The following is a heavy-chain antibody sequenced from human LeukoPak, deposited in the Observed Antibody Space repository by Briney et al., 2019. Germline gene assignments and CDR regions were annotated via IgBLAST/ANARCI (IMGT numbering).Heavy chain of an antibody. V-gene: IGHV3-30-3*01. CDR1: GSTFTTYA. D-gene: IGHD6-19*01. CDR3: AKNIALSGTGPGSFDI. CDR2: ILYVGINK. J-gene: IGHJ3*02. Sequence: PGRPRRPPGAAPGSTFTTYATPGVGQAPGKGLEWGGFILYVGINKYYADSVTGRFTISRNTPKKTLYLQMNRVRAEDTAVYYGAKNIALSGTGPGSFDIWG.